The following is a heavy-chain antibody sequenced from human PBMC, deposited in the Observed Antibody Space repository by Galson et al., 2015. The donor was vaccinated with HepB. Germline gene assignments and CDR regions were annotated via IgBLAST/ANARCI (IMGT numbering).Heavy chain of an antibody. V-gene: IGHV1-69*13. D-gene: IGHD6-19*01. CDR1: GGTFSSYA. CDR3: AESRGGSVAAFGY. CDR2: IIPIFGTA. J-gene: IGHJ4*02. Sequence: SVKVSCKASGGTFSSYAISWVRQAPGQGLEWMGGIIPIFGTANYAQKFQGRVTITADESTSTAYMELSSLRSEDTAVYYCAESRGGSVAAFGYWGQGTLVTVSS.